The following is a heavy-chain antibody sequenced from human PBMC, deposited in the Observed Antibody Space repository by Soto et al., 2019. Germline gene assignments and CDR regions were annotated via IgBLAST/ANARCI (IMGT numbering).Heavy chain of an antibody. J-gene: IGHJ4*02. CDR1: GLIFSNYG. V-gene: IGHV3-33*01. CDR3: AREWYCRGGGCYFEH. D-gene: IGHD2-15*01. Sequence: QVQLVESGGGVVQPGRSLRLSCAVSGLIFSNYGMHWVRQAPGKGLEWVAIIWHDGSNKDYADSVKGRFTISRDNSNNTLYLQMNSLRGEDTAVYYCAREWYCRGGGCYFEHWGQGTLVTVSS. CDR2: IWHDGSNK.